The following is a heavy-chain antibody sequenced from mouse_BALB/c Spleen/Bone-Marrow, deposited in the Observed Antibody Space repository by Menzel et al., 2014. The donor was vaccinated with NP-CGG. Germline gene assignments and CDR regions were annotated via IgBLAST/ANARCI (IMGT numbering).Heavy chain of an antibody. CDR3: ARLGNDDAMDY. V-gene: IGHV5-6-2*01. D-gene: IGHD2-12*01. CDR1: GFTFXSYY. J-gene: IGHJ4*01. Sequence: EVQVVESGGGLVKLGGSLKLSCAASGFTFXSYYMSWVRQTPEKRLELVAAINSNGGSTYYPDTVKGRFTISRDNAKNTLYLQMSSLKSEDTALYYCARLGNDDAMDYWGQGTSVTVSS. CDR2: INSNGGST.